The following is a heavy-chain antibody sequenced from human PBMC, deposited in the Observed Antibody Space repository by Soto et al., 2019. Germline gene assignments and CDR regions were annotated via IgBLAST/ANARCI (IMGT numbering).Heavy chain of an antibody. Sequence: VKVSCKASGGTFSSYTISWVRQAPGQGLEWMGRIIPILGIANYAQKFQGRVTITADKSTSTAYMELSSLRSEDTAVYYCARDQSRTGGWYQDAFDIWGQGTMVTVSS. CDR2: IIPILGIA. CDR1: GGTFSSYT. J-gene: IGHJ3*02. CDR3: ARDQSRTGGWYQDAFDI. V-gene: IGHV1-69*04. D-gene: IGHD6-19*01.